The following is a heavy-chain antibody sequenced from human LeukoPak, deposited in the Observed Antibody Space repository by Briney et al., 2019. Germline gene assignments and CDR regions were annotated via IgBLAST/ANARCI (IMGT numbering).Heavy chain of an antibody. Sequence: GGSLRLSCAASGFTFSSYSMNWVRQAPGKGLEWVSSISSSSSYIYYADSVKGRFTISRDNAKNSLYLQMNSLGAEDTAVYYCARDRFYSPHYNFEYWGQGTLVTVSS. CDR3: ARDRFYSPHYNFEY. D-gene: IGHD2-15*01. CDR1: GFTFSSYS. CDR2: ISSSSSYI. J-gene: IGHJ4*02. V-gene: IGHV3-21*01.